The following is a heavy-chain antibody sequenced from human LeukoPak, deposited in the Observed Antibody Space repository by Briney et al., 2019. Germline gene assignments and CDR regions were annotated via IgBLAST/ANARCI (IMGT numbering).Heavy chain of an antibody. D-gene: IGHD2-21*02. CDR1: GYTFTSYD. CDR2: INPSGDST. Sequence: ASVKVSCKAPGYTFTSYDMHWVRQAPGQGLGWMGIINPSGDSTSYAQKFQGRVTMTRDTSTSTVYMELSSLRSEDTAVYYCASVLYCGADCYSGRYFFDYWGQGTLVTVSS. CDR3: ASVLYCGADCYSGRYFFDY. V-gene: IGHV1-46*01. J-gene: IGHJ4*02.